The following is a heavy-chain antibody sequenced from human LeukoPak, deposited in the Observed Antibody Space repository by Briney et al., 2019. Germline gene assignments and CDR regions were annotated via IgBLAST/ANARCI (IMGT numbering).Heavy chain of an antibody. V-gene: IGHV3-64*01. CDR2: ISSNGGST. D-gene: IGHD6-13*01. CDR3: ARDEAAAGTGWFDP. CDR1: GFTFSSYA. Sequence: GGSLRLSCAASGFTFSSYAMHWVRQAPGKGLEYVSAISSNGGSTYYANSVKGRFTISRDNSKNTLYLQMGSLRAEDTAVYYCARDEAAAGTGWFDPWGQGTLVTVSS. J-gene: IGHJ5*02.